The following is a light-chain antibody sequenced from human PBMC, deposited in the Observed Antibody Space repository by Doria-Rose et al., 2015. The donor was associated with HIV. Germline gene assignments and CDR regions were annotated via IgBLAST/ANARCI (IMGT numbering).Light chain of an antibody. CDR1: QSLLYTSKNY. V-gene: IGKV4-1*01. CDR2: WAS. Sequence: DIRVTQSPESLGMSLGERATLNFKSNQSLLYTSKNYLAWYQQKPGQPPKLLIYWASTRQSGVPARFSGSGSGTDFTLTISSLDAEDVAVYYCQQYYDTPSYGPGTTVNIK. CDR3: QQYYDTPS. J-gene: IGKJ3*01.